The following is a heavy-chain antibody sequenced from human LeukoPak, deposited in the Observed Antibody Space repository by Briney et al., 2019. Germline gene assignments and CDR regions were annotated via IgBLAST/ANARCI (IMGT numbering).Heavy chain of an antibody. D-gene: IGHD2-8*02. J-gene: IGHJ4*02. Sequence: HPGGSLTLSCAASGFTFSTFAMIWVRQPPGKGLEWVSNIFHSGSEIHYADSERGRSTITKDNSKRIPSLQIYNLRAHGPVLHYCTIYRQVLLPFESWGQGTLVTASS. V-gene: IGHV3-23*01. CDR2: IFHSGSEI. CDR3: TIYRQVLLPFES. CDR1: GFTFSTFA.